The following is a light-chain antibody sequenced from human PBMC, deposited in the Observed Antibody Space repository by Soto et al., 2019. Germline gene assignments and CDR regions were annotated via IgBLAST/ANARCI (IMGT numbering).Light chain of an antibody. J-gene: IGKJ3*01. CDR1: QSVSSSY. CDR3: QQYGSSPPIT. CDR2: GAS. Sequence: EIVLTQSPGTLSLSPGERATLSCRASQSVSSSYLAWYQQKPGQAPRLLIYGASSRATGIPARFSGSGSGTDYKLTISRLEPEDCAVYYCQQYGSSPPITCGPGTKVDIK. V-gene: IGKV3-20*01.